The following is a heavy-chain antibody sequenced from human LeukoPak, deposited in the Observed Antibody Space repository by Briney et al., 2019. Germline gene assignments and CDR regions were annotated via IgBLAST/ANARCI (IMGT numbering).Heavy chain of an antibody. CDR2: LYTSGAT. Sequence: SETLSLTCTVSGGSISAHYWSWIRQPAGKGLEWIGRLYTSGATRYNPSLKSRVTVSVDTSKNQFSLKLNSVTAADTAVYYCARERSGYYYDSSGYYFGYWGQGTLVTVSS. V-gene: IGHV4-4*07. CDR3: ARERSGYYYDSSGYYFGY. J-gene: IGHJ4*02. CDR1: GGSISAHY. D-gene: IGHD3-22*01.